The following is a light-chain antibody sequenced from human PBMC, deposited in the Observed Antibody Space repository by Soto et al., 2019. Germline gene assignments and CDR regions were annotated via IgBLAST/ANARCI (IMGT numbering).Light chain of an antibody. CDR3: GSWDSSLSAYV. Sequence: QSALTQPPSVSAAPGQKVTISCSGSSSNIGGNSVSWYQQLPGTVPKLLIYDDNKRPSGIPDRFSGSKSGTSATLGITGFQTGDEADYYCGSWDSSLSAYVFGTGTKVTVL. CDR1: SSNIGGNS. J-gene: IGLJ1*01. CDR2: DDN. V-gene: IGLV1-51*01.